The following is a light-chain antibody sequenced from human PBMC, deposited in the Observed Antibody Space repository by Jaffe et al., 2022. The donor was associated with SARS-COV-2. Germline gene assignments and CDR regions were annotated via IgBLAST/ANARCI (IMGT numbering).Light chain of an antibody. V-gene: IGKV1-39*01. J-gene: IGKJ1*01. CDR1: QAFSTY. Sequence: DIQMTQSPSSLSASVGDRVTITCRASQAFSTYLNWYQQKPGKAPKVLIYASSSLQSGVPSRFGGSGSGTDFTLTITSLQPEDFATYYCQQTYSTPWTFGQGTKVELK. CDR3: QQTYSTPWT. CDR2: ASS.